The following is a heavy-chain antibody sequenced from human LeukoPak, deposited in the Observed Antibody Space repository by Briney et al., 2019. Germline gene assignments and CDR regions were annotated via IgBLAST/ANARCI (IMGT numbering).Heavy chain of an antibody. J-gene: IGHJ6*03. CDR2: INPSGGST. V-gene: IGHV1-46*01. CDR1: GYTFTSYY. D-gene: IGHD2-15*01. CDR3: ARDNRIHYYMDV. Sequence: ASVKVSCKASGYTFTSYYMHWVRQAPGEGLEWMGVINPSGGSTSYAQKFQGRVTMTRDMSTSTVYMELSSLRAEDTAVYYCARDNRIHYYMDVWGKETTVTISS.